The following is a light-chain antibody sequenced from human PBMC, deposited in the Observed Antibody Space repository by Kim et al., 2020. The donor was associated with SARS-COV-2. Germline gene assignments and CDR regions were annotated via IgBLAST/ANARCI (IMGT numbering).Light chain of an antibody. CDR3: MQALQTPYT. CDR2: LGS. Sequence: EPASISCKSSQGLLQSNGYNFLAGYLQKPGQSPQLLIYLGSNRASGVPDRFSGSGSGTDFTLKIRRVEAEDVGVYYCMQALQTPYTFGQGTKLEI. V-gene: IGKV2-28*01. CDR1: QGLLQSNGYNF. J-gene: IGKJ2*01.